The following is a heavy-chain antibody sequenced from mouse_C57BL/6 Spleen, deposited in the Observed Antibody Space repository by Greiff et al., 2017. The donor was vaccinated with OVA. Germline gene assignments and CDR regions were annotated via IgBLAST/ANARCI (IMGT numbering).Heavy chain of an antibody. D-gene: IGHD3-3*01. V-gene: IGHV1-81*01. Sequence: QVQLQQSGSELARPGASVKLSCKASGYTFTSYGISWVKQSTGQGLEWIGEIYPRSGNTYYNEKFKGKATLTADKSSSTAYMALRSLTSEDSAVYVCARGRDRGYFDVWGTGTTVTVSS. CDR2: IYPRSGNT. CDR3: ARGRDRGYFDV. J-gene: IGHJ1*03. CDR1: GYTFTSYG.